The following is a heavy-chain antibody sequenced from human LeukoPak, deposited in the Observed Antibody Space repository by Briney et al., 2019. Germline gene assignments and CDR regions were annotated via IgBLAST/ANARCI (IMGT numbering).Heavy chain of an antibody. D-gene: IGHD3-3*01. CDR3: ARVPTAYYDFNDAFDI. J-gene: IGHJ3*02. Sequence: SSQTLSLTCTVSGGSVSDYYWTWIRQPPGKGLEWIGYIYYSGSTNYNPSLKSRVTISVDTSKNQFSLKLSSVTAADTAVYYCARVPTAYYDFNDAFDIWGQGTMVTVSS. CDR1: GGSVSDYY. CDR2: IYYSGST. V-gene: IGHV4-59*02.